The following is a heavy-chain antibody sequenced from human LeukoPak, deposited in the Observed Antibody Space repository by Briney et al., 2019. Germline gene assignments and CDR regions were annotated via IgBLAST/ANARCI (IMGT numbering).Heavy chain of an antibody. CDR3: ARRPGRVTAGKKVVWFGP. CDR2: INHSGST. Sequence: SETLSLTCAVYGGSFSGYYWSWIRQPPGKGLEWIGEINHSGSTNYNPSLKSRVTISVDTSKNQFSLKLSSVTAADTAVYYCARRPGRVTAGKKVVWFGPWGQGTLVTVSS. D-gene: IGHD6-13*01. V-gene: IGHV4-34*01. CDR1: GGSFSGYY. J-gene: IGHJ5*02.